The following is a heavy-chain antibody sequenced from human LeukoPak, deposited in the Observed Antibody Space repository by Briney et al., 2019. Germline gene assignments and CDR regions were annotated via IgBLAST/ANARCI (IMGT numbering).Heavy chain of an antibody. Sequence: GGSLRLFCAASGFTFSNYAMSWVRQAPGKGLEWVGFIRSKAYGGTTEYAASVKGRFTISRDDSKSIAYLQMNSLKTEDTAVYYCTSFHYYDSSGSLDYWGQGTLVTVSS. CDR2: IRSKAYGGTT. CDR3: TSFHYYDSSGSLDY. J-gene: IGHJ4*02. D-gene: IGHD3-22*01. CDR1: GFTFSNYA. V-gene: IGHV3-49*04.